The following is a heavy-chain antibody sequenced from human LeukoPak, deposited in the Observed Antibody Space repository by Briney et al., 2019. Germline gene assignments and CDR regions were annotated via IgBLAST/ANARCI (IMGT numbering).Heavy chain of an antibody. D-gene: IGHD2-8*01. CDR3: GRGGNGIDI. Sequence: PGGSLRLSCAASGFTFSHYLMHWVPQAPGKGLVWVSRINSDESNTNSYADSVKGRFIISRDNAKNTLYLQMNSLRAEDTAVYFCGRGGNGIDIWGQGTTVIVSS. V-gene: IGHV3-74*01. J-gene: IGHJ3*02. CDR2: INSDESNT. CDR1: GFTFSHYL.